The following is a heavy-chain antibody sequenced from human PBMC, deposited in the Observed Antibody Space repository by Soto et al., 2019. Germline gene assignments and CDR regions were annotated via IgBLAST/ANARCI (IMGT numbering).Heavy chain of an antibody. Sequence: SETLSLTCTVSGGSVRDGSYYWAWLRQPPGRGLEWIGHIYHSGSTIYNPSLKSRVTISIDTSKSQFSLNLNSMTAADTAVYYCAGYNWNYYFDPWGQGTLVTVSS. V-gene: IGHV4-61*01. CDR2: IYHSGST. D-gene: IGHD1-7*01. J-gene: IGHJ5*02. CDR1: GGSVRDGSYY. CDR3: AGYNWNYYFDP.